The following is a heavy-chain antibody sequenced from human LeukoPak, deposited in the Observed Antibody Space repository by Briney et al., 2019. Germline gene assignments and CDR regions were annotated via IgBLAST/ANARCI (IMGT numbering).Heavy chain of an antibody. D-gene: IGHD3-10*02. CDR1: GLIFSDHY. Sequence: GGSLRLSCAASGLIFSDHYMDWVRQAPGKGLEWVSYISSSGSTIYYADSVKGRFTISRDNAKNSLYLLMNSLRAEDTAVYYCAELGITMIGGVWGKGTTVTISS. V-gene: IGHV3-11*04. CDR3: AELGITMIGGV. J-gene: IGHJ6*04. CDR2: ISSSGSTI.